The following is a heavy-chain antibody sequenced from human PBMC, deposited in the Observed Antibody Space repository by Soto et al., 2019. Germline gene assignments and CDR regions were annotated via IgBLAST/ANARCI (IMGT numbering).Heavy chain of an antibody. Sequence: KITCEPSVYSFTSYWIGWVRQLPGKGLEWMGIIYPGDSDTRYSPSFQGQVTISADKSISTAYLQWSSLKASDTAMYYCASTQYYYGSGSYYTYYYYGMDGWGQGNRVTVS. J-gene: IGHJ6*02. CDR1: VYSFTSYW. D-gene: IGHD3-10*01. CDR2: IYPGDSDT. CDR3: ASTQYYYGSGSYYTYYYYGMDG. V-gene: IGHV5-51*01.